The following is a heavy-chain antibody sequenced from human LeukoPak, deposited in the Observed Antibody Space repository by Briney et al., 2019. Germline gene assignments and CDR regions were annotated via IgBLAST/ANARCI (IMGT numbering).Heavy chain of an antibody. V-gene: IGHV1-2*04. CDR3: ARVGRMIHEAHRFDP. CDR2: INPNSGGT. Sequence: ASVKVSCKASGYTFTGYYMHWVRQAPGQGLEWMGWINPNSGGTNYAQKFQGWVTMTRDTSISTAYMELSRLRSDDTAVYYCARVGRMIHEAHRFDPWGQGTLVTVSS. J-gene: IGHJ5*02. CDR1: GYTFTGYY. D-gene: IGHD3-16*01.